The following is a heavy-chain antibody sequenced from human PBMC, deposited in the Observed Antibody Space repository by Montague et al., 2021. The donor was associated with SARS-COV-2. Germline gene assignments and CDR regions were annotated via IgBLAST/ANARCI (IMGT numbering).Heavy chain of an antibody. V-gene: IGHV4-59*08. J-gene: IGHJ4*02. CDR3: VRHPHYDCLNAPPDF. Sequence: SETLSLTCTVSGVSVTDYYWGWIRQPPGKGLEWIGDVLYNKGTNFNPSLKSRVAISVDTSKNQVSLKLTSVAAADTAFYHCVRHPHYDCLNAPPDFWDQGALVTVSS. D-gene: IGHD3-16*01. CDR2: VLYNKGT. CDR1: GVSVTDYY.